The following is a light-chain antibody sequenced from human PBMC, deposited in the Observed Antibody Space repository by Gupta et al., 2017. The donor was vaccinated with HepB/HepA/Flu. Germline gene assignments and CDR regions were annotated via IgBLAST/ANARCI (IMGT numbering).Light chain of an antibody. CDR1: QSISNY. CDR2: AAS. V-gene: IGKV1-39*01. CDR3: QQTNSFPYT. J-gene: IGKJ2*01. Sequence: DIQMTQSPSSLSASVGDRVTITCRASQSISNYLNWYQQKPGRAPRLLIFAASSLQSGVPSRFSGSGSGTHFTLTISSLQSEDIADYFCQQTNSFPYTFGQGTKLEIE.